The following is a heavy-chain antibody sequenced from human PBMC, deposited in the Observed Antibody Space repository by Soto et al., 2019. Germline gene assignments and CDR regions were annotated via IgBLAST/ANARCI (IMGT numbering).Heavy chain of an antibody. Sequence: SETLSLTCSVSGVSLSSYFWSWIRQAPGGGLEWIGYTYHRGSTNYSPSLKSRVAISLDTSENQFSLKVNSVTAADTAVYYCARIGGYHGPLDYWGQGTPVTVSS. V-gene: IGHV4-59*01. D-gene: IGHD6-25*01. J-gene: IGHJ4*02. CDR1: GVSLSSYF. CDR3: ARIGGYHGPLDY. CDR2: TYHRGST.